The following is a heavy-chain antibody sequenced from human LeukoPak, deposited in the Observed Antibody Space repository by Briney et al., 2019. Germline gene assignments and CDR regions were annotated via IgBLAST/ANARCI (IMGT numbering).Heavy chain of an antibody. J-gene: IGHJ4*02. V-gene: IGHV3-7*01. CDR2: IKQDGSEK. CDR1: GFTFSSYW. Sequence: PGGSLRLSCAASGFTFSSYWMSWVRQAPGKGLEWVANIKQDGSEKYYVDSVKGRFTISRDYAKNSLYLQMNSLRAEDTAVYYCARDGRYCSSTSCYKGVDYWGQGTLVTVSS. D-gene: IGHD2-2*02. CDR3: ARDGRYCSSTSCYKGVDY.